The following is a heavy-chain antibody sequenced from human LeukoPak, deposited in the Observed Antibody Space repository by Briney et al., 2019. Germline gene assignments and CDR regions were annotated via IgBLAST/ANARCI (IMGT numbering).Heavy chain of an antibody. CDR1: GFSFNSDW. CDR3: TRRLDD. CDR2: IEHDESEK. J-gene: IGHJ4*02. D-gene: IGHD3-16*01. V-gene: IGHV3-7*01. Sequence: PGGSLRLSCAASGFSFNSDWMDWVRQAPGKGLEWVANIEHDESEKNYLDSVKGRFTISRDNAQNSLYLQMNGLRVEDTAVCYCTRRLDDRGQGTLVTVSS.